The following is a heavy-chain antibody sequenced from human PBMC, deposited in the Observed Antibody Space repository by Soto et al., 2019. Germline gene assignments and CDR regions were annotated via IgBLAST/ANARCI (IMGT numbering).Heavy chain of an antibody. D-gene: IGHD4-17*01. CDR3: ARGLTTETTVRYFDY. CDR1: GGSISSYY. V-gene: IGHV4-59*01. CDR2: IYYSGST. Sequence: SETLSLTCTVSGGSISSYYWSWIRQPPGKGLEWIGYIYYSGSTNYNPSLKSRVTISVDTSKNQFSLKLSSVTAADTAMYYCARGLTTETTVRYFDYWGQGALVTVSS. J-gene: IGHJ4*02.